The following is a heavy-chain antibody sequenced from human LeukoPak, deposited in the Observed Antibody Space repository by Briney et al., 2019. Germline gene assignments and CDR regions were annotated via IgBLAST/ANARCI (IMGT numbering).Heavy chain of an antibody. CDR3: ARGDPYCSSTSCYGDWFDP. V-gene: IGHV5-51*01. Sequence: GESLKISCEGSGYTFTSYWIAWVRQMPGKGLEWMGIIYPGDSDTRYSPSFQGQVTISADKSISTAYLQWSSLKASDTAMYYCARGDPYCSSTSCYGDWFDPWGQGTLVTVSS. D-gene: IGHD2-2*01. CDR2: IYPGDSDT. CDR1: GYTFTSYW. J-gene: IGHJ5*02.